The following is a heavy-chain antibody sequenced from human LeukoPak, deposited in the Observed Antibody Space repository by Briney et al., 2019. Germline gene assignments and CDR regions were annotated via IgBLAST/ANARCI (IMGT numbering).Heavy chain of an antibody. CDR2: ISGSGDRT. V-gene: IGHV3-23*01. D-gene: IGHD2-2*01. J-gene: IGHJ5*02. Sequence: GGSLRLSCAASGFTFSSYAMSWVRQIPGKGLEWVATISGSGDRTYYADSVRGRCTLSRDNSKNTLYMQMNSLRADDTAVYYCAKDRSIYCSSSGCYLNWFDPWGQGALVTVSS. CDR3: AKDRSIYCSSSGCYLNWFDP. CDR1: GFTFSSYA.